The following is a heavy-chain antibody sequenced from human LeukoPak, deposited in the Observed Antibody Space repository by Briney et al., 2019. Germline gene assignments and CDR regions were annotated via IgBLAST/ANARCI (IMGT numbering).Heavy chain of an antibody. CDR3: AKEDYYDSSGPNIDY. CDR1: GFTFSSYG. Sequence: GGSLRLSCAASGFTFSSYGMHWVRQAPGKGLEWVAVISYDGSNKYYADSVKGRFTISRDNSKNTMYLQMNSLRAEDTAVYYCAKEDYYDSSGPNIDYWGQGTLVTVSS. V-gene: IGHV3-30*18. CDR2: ISYDGSNK. D-gene: IGHD3-22*01. J-gene: IGHJ4*02.